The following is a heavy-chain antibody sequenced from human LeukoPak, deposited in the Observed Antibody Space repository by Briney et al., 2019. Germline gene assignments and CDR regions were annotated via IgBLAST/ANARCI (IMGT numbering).Heavy chain of an antibody. J-gene: IGHJ4*02. D-gene: IGHD3-10*01. CDR3: AKFKGHYGDSEYYFDY. CDR1: GFIFSSNY. Sequence: GGSLRLSCAASGFIFSSNYMSWVRQAPGKGLEWVSVIYSDGSIYYADSVKGRFTISRGNSKNTLYLQMNSLRAEDTAVYYCAKFKGHYGDSEYYFDYWGQGTLVTVSS. CDR2: IYSDGSI. V-gene: IGHV3-53*01.